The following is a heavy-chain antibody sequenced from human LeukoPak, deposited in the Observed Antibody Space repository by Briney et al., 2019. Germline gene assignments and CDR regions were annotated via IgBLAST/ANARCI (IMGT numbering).Heavy chain of an antibody. D-gene: IGHD3-22*01. CDR3: AREGGSYDSSGYVDY. CDR1: GGSISSHY. V-gene: IGHV4-59*11. J-gene: IGHJ4*02. CDR2: IYYSGST. Sequence: SETLSLTCTVSGGSISSHYWSWIRQPAGKGLEWIGYIYYSGSTNYNPSLKSRVTISVDTSKNQFSLKLSSVTAADTAVYYCAREGGSYDSSGYVDYWGQGTLVTVSS.